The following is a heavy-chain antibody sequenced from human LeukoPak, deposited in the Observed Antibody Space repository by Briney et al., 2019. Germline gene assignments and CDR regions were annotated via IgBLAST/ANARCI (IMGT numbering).Heavy chain of an antibody. Sequence: PSETLSLTCTVSGGSVSSGSYYWSWVRQPPGKGLEWIGYIYYSGSTYYNPSLKSRVTISVDRSKNQFSLKLSSVTAADTAVYYCARGVVGYYFDYWGQGTLVTVSS. D-gene: IGHD2-15*01. CDR1: GGSVSSGSYY. CDR3: ARGVVGYYFDY. V-gene: IGHV4-61*01. J-gene: IGHJ4*02. CDR2: IYYSGST.